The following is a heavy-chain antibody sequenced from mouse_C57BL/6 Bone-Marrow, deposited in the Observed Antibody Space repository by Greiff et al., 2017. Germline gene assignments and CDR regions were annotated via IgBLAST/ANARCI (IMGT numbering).Heavy chain of an antibody. CDR1: GFNIKDDY. J-gene: IGHJ4*01. CDR3: KGYAMDY. CDR2: IDPENGDT. Sequence: EVKLMESGAELVRPGASVKLSCTASGFNIKDDYMHWVKQRPEQGLEWIGWIDPENGDTEYASKFQGKATITADTSSNTAYLQLSSLTSEDTAVYYCKGYAMDYWGQGTSVTVSS. V-gene: IGHV14-4*01.